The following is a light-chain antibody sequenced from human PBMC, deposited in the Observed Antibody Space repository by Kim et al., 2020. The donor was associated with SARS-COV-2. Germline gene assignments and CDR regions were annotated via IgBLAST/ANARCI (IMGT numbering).Light chain of an antibody. V-gene: IGKV3-15*01. Sequence: PGERATLSCRASQRISNTLAWYQQQRGQPPRLLIYAASTRATGIPARFSGSGSGTEFTLTISSLQSEDFAVYYCQQYNKWPPRLTFGGGTKLEI. CDR2: AAS. CDR1: QRISNT. CDR3: QQYNKWPPRLT. J-gene: IGKJ4*01.